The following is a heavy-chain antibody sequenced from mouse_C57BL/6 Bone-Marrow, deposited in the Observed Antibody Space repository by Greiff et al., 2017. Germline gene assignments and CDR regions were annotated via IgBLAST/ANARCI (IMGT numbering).Heavy chain of an antibody. J-gene: IGHJ2*01. CDR2: IDPENGDT. CDR1: GFNIKDDY. CDR3: TTDGNYVEYYFDY. Sequence: VKLMESGAELVRPGASVKLSCTASGFNIKDDYMHWVKQRPEQGLEWIGWIDPENGDTEYASKFQGKATITADTSSNTAYLQLSSLTSEDTAVYYCTTDGNYVEYYFDYWGQGTTLTVSS. D-gene: IGHD2-1*01. V-gene: IGHV14-4*01.